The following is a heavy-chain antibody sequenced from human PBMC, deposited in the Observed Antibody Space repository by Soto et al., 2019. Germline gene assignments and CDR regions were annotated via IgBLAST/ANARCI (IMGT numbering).Heavy chain of an antibody. Sequence: GGSLRLSCAASGFTFSNAWMSWVRQAPGKGLEWVGRIKSKTDGGTTDYAAPVKGRFTISRDDSKNTLYLQMNSLKTEDTAVYYCTTDSKHLLRYFEVFYYFDYWGQGTLVTVSS. CDR2: IKSKTDGGTT. D-gene: IGHD3-9*01. V-gene: IGHV3-15*01. CDR1: GFTFSNAW. J-gene: IGHJ4*02. CDR3: TTDSKHLLRYFEVFYYFDY.